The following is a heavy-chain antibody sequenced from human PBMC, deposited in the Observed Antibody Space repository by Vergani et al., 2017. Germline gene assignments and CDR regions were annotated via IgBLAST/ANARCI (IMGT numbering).Heavy chain of an antibody. CDR2: IKSKTDGGTT. V-gene: IGHV3-15*01. CDR3: TTGEGGWNDFDY. J-gene: IGHJ4*02. CDR1: GFTFSNAW. D-gene: IGHD1-1*01. Sequence: EVQLVESGGGLVKPGGSLRLSCAASGFTFSNAWMSWVRQAPGKGLEWVGRIKSKTDGGTTDYAAPVKGRFTISRDESKNTLYLQMNSLKTEDTAVYYCTTGEGGWNDFDYWGQGTLVTVSS.